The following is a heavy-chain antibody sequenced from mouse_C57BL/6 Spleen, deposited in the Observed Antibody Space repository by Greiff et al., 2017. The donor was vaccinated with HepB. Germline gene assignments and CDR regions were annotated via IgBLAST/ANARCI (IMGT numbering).Heavy chain of an antibody. V-gene: IGHV1-50*01. CDR1: GYTFTSYW. J-gene: IGHJ2*01. CDR3: ARGRGNYGGDYFDY. CDR2: IDPSDSYT. D-gene: IGHD2-1*01. Sequence: QVQLQQPGAELVKPGASVKLSCKASGYTFTSYWMQWVKQRPGQGLEWIGEIDPSDSYTNYNQKFKGKATLTVDTSSSTAYMQLSSLTSEDSAVYYCARGRGNYGGDYFDYWGQGTTLTVSS.